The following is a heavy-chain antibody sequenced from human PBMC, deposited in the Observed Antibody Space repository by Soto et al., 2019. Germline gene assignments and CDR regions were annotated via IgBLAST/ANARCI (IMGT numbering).Heavy chain of an antibody. CDR1: GGFVSSGSYY. D-gene: IGHD6-13*01. CDR3: ARVAAAGTSVDY. V-gene: IGHV4-61*01. J-gene: IGHJ4*02. CDR2: IYYSGST. Sequence: PSETLFLTCTVSGGFVSSGSYYWSWIRQPPGKGLEWIGYIYYSGSTNYNPSLKSRVTISVDTSKNQFSLKLSSVTAADTAVYYCARVAAAGTSVDYWGQGTLVTVSS.